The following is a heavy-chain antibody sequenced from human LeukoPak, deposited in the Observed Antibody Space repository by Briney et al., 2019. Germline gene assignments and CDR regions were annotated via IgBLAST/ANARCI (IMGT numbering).Heavy chain of an antibody. Sequence: GGSLRLSCAASGFTFSSYYMTWVRQAPGKGLEWVSTITSSGGSTYYADSVKGRFTISRDISKNTLCLQMNSLRADDTAVYYCARAEYYDILTGYYLGGAFDLWGQGTMVTVSS. CDR3: ARAEYYDILTGYYLGGAFDL. V-gene: IGHV3-23*01. J-gene: IGHJ3*01. D-gene: IGHD3-9*01. CDR2: ITSSGGST. CDR1: GFTFSSYY.